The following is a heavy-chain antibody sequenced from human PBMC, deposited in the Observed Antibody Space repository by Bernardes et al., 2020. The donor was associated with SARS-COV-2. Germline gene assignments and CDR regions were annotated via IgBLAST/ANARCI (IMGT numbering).Heavy chain of an antibody. CDR2: ISWNSGSI. D-gene: IGHD6-13*01. CDR1: GFTFDDYA. J-gene: IGHJ6*02. CDR3: AKDIAAAGEDYYYGMDV. V-gene: IGHV3-9*01. Sequence: SLRLSCAASGFTFDDYAMHWVRQAPGKGLEWVSGISWNSGSIGYADSVKGRFTISRDNAKNSLYLQMNSLRAEDTALYYCAKDIAAAGEDYYYGMDVWGQGTTVTVSS.